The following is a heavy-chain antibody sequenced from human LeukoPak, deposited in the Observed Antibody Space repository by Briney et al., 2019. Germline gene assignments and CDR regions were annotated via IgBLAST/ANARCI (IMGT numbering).Heavy chain of an antibody. Sequence: GGSLRLSCAASGFTFSSYSMNWVRQAPGKGLEWVSSISNSNSYIYYAVSVKGRFTISRDNAKNSLYLQMNSLRVEDTAIYYCARDATTAIGTVYMDVWGKGTTVTISS. D-gene: IGHD1-1*01. CDR1: GFTFSSYS. V-gene: IGHV3-21*01. J-gene: IGHJ6*03. CDR3: ARDATTAIGTVYMDV. CDR2: ISNSNSYI.